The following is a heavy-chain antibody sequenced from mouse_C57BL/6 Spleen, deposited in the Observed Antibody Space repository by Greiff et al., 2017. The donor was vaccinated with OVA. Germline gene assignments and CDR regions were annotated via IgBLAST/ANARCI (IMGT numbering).Heavy chain of an antibody. Sequence: QVHVKQPGAELVMPGASVKLSCKASGYTFTSYWMHWVKQRPGQGLEWIGEIDPSDSYTNYNQKFKGKSTLTVDKSSSTAYMQLSSLTSEDSAVYYCAREDRYFDVWGTGTTVTVSS. V-gene: IGHV1-69*01. CDR1: GYTFTSYW. CDR3: AREDRYFDV. CDR2: IDPSDSYT. J-gene: IGHJ1*03.